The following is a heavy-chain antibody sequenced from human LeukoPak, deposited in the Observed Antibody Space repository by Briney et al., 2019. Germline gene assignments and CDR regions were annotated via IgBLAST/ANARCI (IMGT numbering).Heavy chain of an antibody. J-gene: IGHJ3*02. CDR1: GGSFSGYY. CDR3: ARAVLTMVRVSFAFDI. V-gene: IGHV4-34*01. CDR2: INHSGST. D-gene: IGHD3-10*01. Sequence: SETLSLTCAVYGGSFSGYYWSWIRQPQGKGLEWIGEINHSGSTNYNPSLKSRVTISVDTSKNQFSLKLSSVTAADTAVYYCARAVLTMVRVSFAFDIWGQGTMVTVSS.